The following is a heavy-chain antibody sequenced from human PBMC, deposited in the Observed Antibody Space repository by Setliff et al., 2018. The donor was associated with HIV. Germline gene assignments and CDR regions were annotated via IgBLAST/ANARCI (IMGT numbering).Heavy chain of an antibody. CDR1: GFTFNTYA. CDR2: ISWNSGSI. J-gene: IGHJ3*01. Sequence: GGSLRLSCAASGFTFNTYAVHWVRQVPGKGLEWVSGISWNSGSIGYADSVRGRFTISRDNARNSLFLQMNNLRADDTAVYYCARDRSPRGDGPSYDFAWALDLWGQGTMVTVSS. D-gene: IGHD2-21*01. CDR3: ARDRSPRGDGPSYDFAWALDL. V-gene: IGHV3-9*01.